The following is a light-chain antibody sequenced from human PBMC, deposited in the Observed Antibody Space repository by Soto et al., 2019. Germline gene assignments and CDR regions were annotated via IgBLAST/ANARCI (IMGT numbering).Light chain of an antibody. Sequence: EIVLTQSPATLSLSPGERATLSCRASQRVSNALAWYQQKPGQAPRLLIYDASKRATGIPARFSGSGSGTDFSLTISSLEPEDFAVYYCQQRSDWFTFGQGTRLDNK. J-gene: IGKJ5*01. V-gene: IGKV3-11*01. CDR3: QQRSDWFT. CDR2: DAS. CDR1: QRVSNA.